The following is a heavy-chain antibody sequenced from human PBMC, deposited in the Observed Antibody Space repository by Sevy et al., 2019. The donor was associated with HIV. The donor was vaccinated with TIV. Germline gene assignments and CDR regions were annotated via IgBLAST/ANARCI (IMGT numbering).Heavy chain of an antibody. CDR1: GFTFSSYA. J-gene: IGHJ3*02. CDR3: ANEYVSILLGGAFDI. V-gene: IGHV3-23*01. D-gene: IGHD3-22*01. CDR2: ISGSGGST. Sequence: GGSLRLSCAASGFTFSSYAMSWVRQAPGKGLEWVSAISGSGGSTYYADSVKSRFTISRDNSKNTLYLRMNSLRAEDMAVYYCANEYVSILLGGAFDIWGQGTMVTVSS.